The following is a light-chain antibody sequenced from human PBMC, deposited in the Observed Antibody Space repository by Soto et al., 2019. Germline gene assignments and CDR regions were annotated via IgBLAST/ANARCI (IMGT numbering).Light chain of an antibody. CDR3: QQTYRNPHT. J-gene: IGKJ1*01. Sequence: DVQMTQSPSSLSASVGDRVTITCRASQNIADFLNWYQQKSGKAPKLLIYAASRLQTGVPSRFSGRASVSDFTLTISSLQPEDFATYYCQQTYRNPHTFGQGTKVQIK. CDR2: AAS. V-gene: IGKV1-39*01. CDR1: QNIADF.